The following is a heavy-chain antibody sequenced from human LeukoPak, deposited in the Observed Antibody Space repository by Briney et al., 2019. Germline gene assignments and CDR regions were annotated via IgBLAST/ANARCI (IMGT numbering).Heavy chain of an antibody. Sequence: SETLSLTCTVSGGSISSYYWSWIRQPPGKGLEWIGYIYYSGSTNYNPSLKSRVTISVGTSKNQFSLKLSSVTAADTAVYYCAREVFGVAGTGYFDYWGQGTLVTVSS. CDR2: IYYSGST. V-gene: IGHV4-59*01. CDR3: AREVFGVAGTGYFDY. J-gene: IGHJ4*02. CDR1: GGSISSYY. D-gene: IGHD6-19*01.